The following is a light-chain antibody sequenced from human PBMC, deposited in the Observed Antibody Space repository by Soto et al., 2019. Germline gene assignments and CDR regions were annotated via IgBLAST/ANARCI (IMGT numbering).Light chain of an antibody. Sequence: EILMTHSPATLSVSPVERSTLSCRASQSVDSNLAWYQQKPGQAPRLLIYGASTRATGVPARFSGSGSGTEFTLTISSLQSEDFAVYYCQQYYNWPRTFGQGTKVDIK. CDR1: QSVDSN. CDR3: QQYYNWPRT. CDR2: GAS. J-gene: IGKJ1*01. V-gene: IGKV3-15*01.